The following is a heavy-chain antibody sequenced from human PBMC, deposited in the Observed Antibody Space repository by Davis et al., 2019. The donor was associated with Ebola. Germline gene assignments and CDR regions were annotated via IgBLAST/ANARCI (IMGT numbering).Heavy chain of an antibody. CDR1: GGSISSYY. Sequence: GSLRLSCTVSGGSISSYYWSWIRQPPGKGLEWIGYIYYSGSTNYNPSLKSRVTISVDTSKNQFSLKLSSVTAADTAVYYCARTVYGYFDYWGQGTLVTVSS. V-gene: IGHV4-59*01. CDR3: ARTVYGYFDY. CDR2: IYYSGST. D-gene: IGHD3-22*01. J-gene: IGHJ4*02.